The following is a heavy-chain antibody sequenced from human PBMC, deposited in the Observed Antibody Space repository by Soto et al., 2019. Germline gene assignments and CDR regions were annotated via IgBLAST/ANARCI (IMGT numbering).Heavy chain of an antibody. Sequence: VQLVQSGAEVKKPGASVTVYCKTSGYTFSNYGINWVRKDPGQGLEWMGWISGYNGNTNYTPTVHCRVTMTTDKATGTVYMELRSLKSEDAAIYYCSRFIMVGGWVDPNYYHGMDVWGQGTTVNVSS. CDR3: SRFIMVGGWVDPNYYHGMDV. V-gene: IGHV1-18*01. D-gene: IGHD6-19*01. CDR2: ISGYNGNT. CDR1: GYTFSNYG. J-gene: IGHJ6*02.